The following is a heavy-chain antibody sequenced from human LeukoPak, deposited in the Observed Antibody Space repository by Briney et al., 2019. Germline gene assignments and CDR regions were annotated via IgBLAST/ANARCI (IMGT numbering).Heavy chain of an antibody. D-gene: IGHD6-19*01. CDR2: ISYSGNT. V-gene: IGHV4-59*01. Sequence: PSDTLSLTCSVSGDPISNYYWSWIRQPPGKGLEWIGYISYSGNTNYNPSLKSRVTISVDTSKNQFSLKLSSVTAADTAVYYCARELGPLAGHNWLDPWGQGTLVTVFS. J-gene: IGHJ5*02. CDR3: ARELGPLAGHNWLDP. CDR1: GDPISNYY.